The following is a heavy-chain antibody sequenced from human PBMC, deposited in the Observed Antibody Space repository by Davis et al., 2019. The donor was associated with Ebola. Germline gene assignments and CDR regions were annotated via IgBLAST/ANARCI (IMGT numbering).Heavy chain of an antibody. Sequence: AASVKVSCKASGYTFTGYYMHWVRQAPGQGLEWMGRISPNSGGTNYAQKFQGRVTMTRDTSISTAYMELSRLTSDDTAVYYCARDLTMVRGVIITLPHFDYWGQGTLVTVSS. CDR3: ARDLTMVRGVIITLPHFDY. CDR1: GYTFTGYY. V-gene: IGHV1-2*06. J-gene: IGHJ4*02. D-gene: IGHD3-10*01. CDR2: ISPNSGGT.